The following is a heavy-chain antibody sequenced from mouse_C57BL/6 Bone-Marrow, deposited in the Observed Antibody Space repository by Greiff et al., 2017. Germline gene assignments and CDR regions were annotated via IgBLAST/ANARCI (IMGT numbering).Heavy chain of an antibody. D-gene: IGHD2-4*01. CDR1: GYSITSDY. Sequence: EVQLQESGPGLAKPSQTLSLTCSVTGYSITSDYWNWIRKFPGNKLEYMGYISYSGSTYYNPSLKSRISITRDTSKTQYYLQLNSVTTEDTATYYCARLHYYDYDEGYYAMDYWGKGTSVTVSS. V-gene: IGHV3-8*01. CDR3: ARLHYYDYDEGYYAMDY. J-gene: IGHJ4*01. CDR2: ISYSGST.